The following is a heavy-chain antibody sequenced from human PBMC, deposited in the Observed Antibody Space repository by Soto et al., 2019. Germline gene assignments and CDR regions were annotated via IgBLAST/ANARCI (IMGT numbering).Heavy chain of an antibody. Sequence: QALTLSFKGSGYRFTIYWFGWVRQMPRKGLEWMGIIYPGDSDTNYSPSFQGHVTISADKSISTAYLQWSSLKASDTAMYYCARPVSPYSYYNGMDVWGQGTTVTVSS. CDR2: IYPGDSDT. CDR3: ARPVSPYSYYNGMDV. V-gene: IGHV5-51*01. J-gene: IGHJ6*02. CDR1: GYRFTIYW.